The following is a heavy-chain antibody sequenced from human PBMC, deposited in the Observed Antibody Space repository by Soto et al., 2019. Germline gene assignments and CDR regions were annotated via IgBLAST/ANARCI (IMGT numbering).Heavy chain of an antibody. D-gene: IGHD3-3*01. CDR2: IGTAGDT. Sequence: EVQLVESGGGLVQPGGSLRLSCAASGFTFSSYDMHWVRQATGKGLEWVSAIGTAGDTYYPGSVKGRFIISRENAKNSLYLQMNSLRAGDTAVYYCARGRYYDFWSGYYTKDGFDYWGQGTLVTVSS. CDR3: ARGRYYDFWSGYYTKDGFDY. CDR1: GFTFSSYD. V-gene: IGHV3-13*01. J-gene: IGHJ4*02.